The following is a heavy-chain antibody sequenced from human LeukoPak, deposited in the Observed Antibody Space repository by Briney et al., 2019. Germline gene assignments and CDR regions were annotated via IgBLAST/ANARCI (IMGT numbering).Heavy chain of an antibody. Sequence: ASVKVSCKASGYTFTSYGISWVRQAPGQGLEWMGWISAYNGNTNYAQKLQGRVTMTTDTSTSTAYMELRSLRSDDTAVYYCARRLSYDILTGWGWFDPWGQGTLVTVSS. J-gene: IGHJ5*02. V-gene: IGHV1-18*04. CDR3: ARRLSYDILTGWGWFDP. D-gene: IGHD3-9*01. CDR2: ISAYNGNT. CDR1: GYTFTSYG.